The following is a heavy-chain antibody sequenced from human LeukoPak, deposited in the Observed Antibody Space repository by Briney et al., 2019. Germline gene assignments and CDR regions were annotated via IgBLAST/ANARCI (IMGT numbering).Heavy chain of an antibody. CDR1: GGSINSYY. D-gene: IGHD1-26*01. CDR3: ARLFHPTLSGNYPFDY. Sequence: SETLSLTCTVSGGSINSYYWSWIRQPPGKGLEWIAYIYYSGSTSYNPSLKSRVTISVDTSKNQFSLKLNSVTAADTAMYYCARLFHPTLSGNYPFDYWGQGTLVTVSS. V-gene: IGHV4-59*01. CDR2: IYYSGST. J-gene: IGHJ4*02.